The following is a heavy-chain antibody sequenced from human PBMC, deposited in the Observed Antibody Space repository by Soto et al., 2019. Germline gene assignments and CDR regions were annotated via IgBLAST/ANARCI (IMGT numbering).Heavy chain of an antibody. D-gene: IGHD3-10*01. Sequence: GASVKVSCKSSGFTFTSYAIHWLRQAPGQRPQWMGWINGGSGNTQYSQDFQGRVTFTRDTLATTAYFELSSLRSEDTAVYYCARVPPWGNSAGDYYIQHYDSWGQGTPVTVSS. CDR2: INGGSGNT. CDR1: GFTFTSYA. V-gene: IGHV1-3*01. J-gene: IGHJ4*02. CDR3: ARVPPWGNSAGDYYIQHYDS.